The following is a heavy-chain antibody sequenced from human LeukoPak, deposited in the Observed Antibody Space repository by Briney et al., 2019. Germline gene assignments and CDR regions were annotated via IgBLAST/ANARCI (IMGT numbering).Heavy chain of an antibody. V-gene: IGHV4-59*01. CDR1: GGSISSYY. CDR2: IYYSGST. J-gene: IGHJ3*02. Sequence: PSETLSLTCTVSGGSISSYYWSWTRQPPGKGLEWIGYIYYSGSTNYNPSLKSRVTISVDTSKNQFSLKLSSVTAADTAVYYCARDRQQLFPLAFDIWGQGTMVTVSS. CDR3: ARDRQQLFPLAFDI. D-gene: IGHD6-13*01.